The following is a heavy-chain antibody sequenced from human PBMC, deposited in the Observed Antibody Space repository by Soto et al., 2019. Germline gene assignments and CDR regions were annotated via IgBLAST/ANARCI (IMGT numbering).Heavy chain of an antibody. CDR1: GFTFSSYG. J-gene: IGHJ4*02. V-gene: IGHV3-30*18. CDR2: ISYDGSNK. Sequence: PGGSLRLSCAASGFTFSSYGMHWVRQAPGKGLEGVAVISYDGSNKYYADSVKGRFTISRDNSKNTLYLQMNSLRAEDTAVYYCAKDLSRIQLWLPPYYYFDYWGQGTLVTVSS. CDR3: AKDLSRIQLWLPPYYYFDY. D-gene: IGHD5-18*01.